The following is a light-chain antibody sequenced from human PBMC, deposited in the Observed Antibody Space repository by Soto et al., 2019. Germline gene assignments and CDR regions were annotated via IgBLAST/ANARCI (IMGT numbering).Light chain of an antibody. Sequence: QSVLTQPPSASGTPGQRVTISCSGSSSNIGTNYVSWYQQLPGTAPKLLIYSNNQRPSGVPDRFSGSKSGTSASLAISGLRSEAEADYYCAAWDDSLRVFGTGTKVTVL. CDR1: SSNIGTNY. CDR3: AAWDDSLRV. CDR2: SNN. J-gene: IGLJ1*01. V-gene: IGLV1-47*02.